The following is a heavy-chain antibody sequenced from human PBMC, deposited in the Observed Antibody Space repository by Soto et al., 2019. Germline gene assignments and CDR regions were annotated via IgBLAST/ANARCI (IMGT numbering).Heavy chain of an antibody. CDR3: ARVSYGDYPHYYGMDV. CDR1: GGTFSSYA. V-gene: IGHV1-69*01. Sequence: QVQLVQSGAEVKKPGSSVTVSCNASGGTFSSYAISWVRQAPGQGLEWMGGIIPIFGTANYAQKFQGRVTITADESTSTAYMELSSLRSEDTAVYYCARVSYGDYPHYYGMDVWGQGTTVTGSS. J-gene: IGHJ6*02. CDR2: IIPIFGTA. D-gene: IGHD4-17*01.